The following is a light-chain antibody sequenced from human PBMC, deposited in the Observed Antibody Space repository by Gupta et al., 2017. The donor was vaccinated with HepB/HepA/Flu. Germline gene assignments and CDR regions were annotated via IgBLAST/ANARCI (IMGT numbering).Light chain of an antibody. CDR3: QQDDSWPRT. CDR2: NSS. J-gene: IGKJ1*01. Sequence: EILMTQSPATLSVSPGDRAILSCRASQSVRSNLVWYQQIPVRAPRLLIYNSSSRATGVPARFSGSASGTEFTLAISILHSEDFAVYWCQQDDSWPRTFGQGTKVEIK. V-gene: IGKV3-15*01. CDR1: QSVRSN.